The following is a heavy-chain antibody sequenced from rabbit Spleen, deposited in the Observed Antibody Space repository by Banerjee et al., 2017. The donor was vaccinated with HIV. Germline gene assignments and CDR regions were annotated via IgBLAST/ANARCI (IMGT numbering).Heavy chain of an antibody. V-gene: IGHV1S45*01. CDR2: INIVTGKS. CDR1: GVSFSDREV. CDR3: ARGYASSSGLPTYYFNL. D-gene: IGHD1-1*01. J-gene: IGHJ4*01. Sequence: EQLVESGGGLVQPEGSLTLTCKASGVSFSDREVMCWVRQAPGKGLEWITCINIVTGKSVYASWVSGRFIMSRTSSTTVTLQITSLSAADTATYFCARGYASSSGLPTYYFNLWGPGTLVTVS.